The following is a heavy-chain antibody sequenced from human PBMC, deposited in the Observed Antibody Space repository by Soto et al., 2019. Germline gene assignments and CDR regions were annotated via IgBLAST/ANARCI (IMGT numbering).Heavy chain of an antibody. D-gene: IGHD2-21*01. CDR1: GFTLSTYA. CDR3: AKDAVYRDGLWLPES. Sequence: TGGSLRLSCAASGFTLSTYAMMWVRQAPGKGLEWVPGILGSGVSYHADSVKGRLTISKDNSMNTLYLQMNSLRADDTAVYYCAKDAVYRDGLWLPESWGQGTLVTVS. V-gene: IGHV3-23*01. CDR2: ILGSGVS. J-gene: IGHJ4*02.